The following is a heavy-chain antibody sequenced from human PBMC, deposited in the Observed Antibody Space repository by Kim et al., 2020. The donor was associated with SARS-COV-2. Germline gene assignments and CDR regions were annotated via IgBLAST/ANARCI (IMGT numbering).Heavy chain of an antibody. Sequence: SETLSLICTVSGGSFSSYHWSWIRQSAGKGLEWIGRIHASGRTNYNPSLKRRLTMSVDTSQHQMSLKLSSVTAADTAMYYCARQVPGADRRFDYWGQGLLVTVST. D-gene: IGHD6-19*01. V-gene: IGHV4-4*07. J-gene: IGHJ4*02. CDR2: IHASGRT. CDR1: GGSFSSYH. CDR3: ARQVPGADRRFDY.